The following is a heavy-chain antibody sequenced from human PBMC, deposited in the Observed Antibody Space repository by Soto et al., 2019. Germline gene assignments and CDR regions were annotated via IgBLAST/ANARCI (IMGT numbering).Heavy chain of an antibody. CDR1: GYTFPTYA. J-gene: IGHJ4*02. CDR2: LNTGNGNT. D-gene: IGHD7-27*01. V-gene: IGHV1-3*04. CDR3: ARRWGRNFDY. Sequence: GAPVKVSCKASGYTFPTYAIHLVRQAPGQRREWMGWLNTGNGNTKYSQKFQGRFTIIRDTSASTAYMELSSLRSEDTAVYYCARRWGRNFDYWGPGTLVTVSS.